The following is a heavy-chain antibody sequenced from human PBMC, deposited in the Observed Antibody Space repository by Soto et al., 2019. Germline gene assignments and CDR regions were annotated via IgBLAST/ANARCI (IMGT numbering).Heavy chain of an antibody. CDR1: GGSISSGGYY. CDR2: IYYSGST. J-gene: IGHJ4*02. V-gene: IGHV4-31*03. Sequence: PSETLSLTCTVSGGSISSGGYYWSWIRQHPGKGLEWIGYIYYSGSTYYNPSLKSRVTISVDTSKNQFSLKLSSVTAADTAVYYCARESPDTAMVTYYFDYWGQGTLVTVSS. D-gene: IGHD5-18*01. CDR3: ARESPDTAMVTYYFDY.